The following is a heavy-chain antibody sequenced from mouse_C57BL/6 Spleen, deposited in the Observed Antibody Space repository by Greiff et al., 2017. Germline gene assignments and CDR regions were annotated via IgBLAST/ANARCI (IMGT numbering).Heavy chain of an antibody. CDR1: GYSFTGYY. D-gene: IGHD2-12*01. V-gene: IGHV1-42*01. J-gene: IGHJ4*01. Sequence: VQLQQSGPELIKPGASAKISCKAPGYSFTGYYMNWVTQSPEESLEWIGEIKPSTGGTTYNQKFKAKATLTVDKSYSTAYMQLKSLTSEDSAVYYCAREGVTTGRNAMDYWGQGTSVTVSS. CDR3: AREGVTTGRNAMDY. CDR2: IKPSTGGT.